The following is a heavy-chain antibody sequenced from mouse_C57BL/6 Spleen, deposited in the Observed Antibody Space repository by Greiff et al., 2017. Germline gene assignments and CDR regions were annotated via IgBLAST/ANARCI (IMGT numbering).Heavy chain of an antibody. J-gene: IGHJ2*01. CDR3: ARDRSGSSHFDY. CDR2: ISDGGSYT. D-gene: IGHD1-1*01. Sequence: EVQVVESGGGLVKPGGSLKLSCAASGFTFSSYAMSWVRQTPEKRLEWVATISDGGSYTYYPDNVKGRFTISRDNAKNNLYLQMSHLKSEDTAMYYCARDRSGSSHFDYWGQGTTLTVSS. CDR1: GFTFSSYA. V-gene: IGHV5-4*01.